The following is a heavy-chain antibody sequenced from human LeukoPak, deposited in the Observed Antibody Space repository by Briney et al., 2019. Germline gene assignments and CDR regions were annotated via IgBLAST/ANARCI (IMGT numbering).Heavy chain of an antibody. J-gene: IGHJ4*02. Sequence: GGSLRLSCAASGFIFTNYFMSWVRQAPGKGLEWVASIKHDGSEKYYVDSVRGRFTISRDNSKNTLFLQMNSLRAEDTAVYYCAKGGATTTRYEYFDYWGQGILVTVSS. D-gene: IGHD1-1*01. CDR1: GFIFTNYF. V-gene: IGHV3-7*03. CDR3: AKGGATTTRYEYFDY. CDR2: IKHDGSEK.